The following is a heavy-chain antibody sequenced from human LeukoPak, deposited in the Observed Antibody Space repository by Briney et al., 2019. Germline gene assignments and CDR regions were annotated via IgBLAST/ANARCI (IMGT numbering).Heavy chain of an antibody. Sequence: PGGPLRLSCAASGFSFSSCWMHWVRQAPGKGLVWVSRISSDGSSTNYADSVKGRFTISRDNAKNTLYLQMNSLRAEDTAVYYCARAPGYSSGFGYWGQGTLVTVSS. CDR3: ARAPGYSSGFGY. CDR2: ISSDGSST. V-gene: IGHV3-74*01. CDR1: GFSFSSCW. D-gene: IGHD6-19*01. J-gene: IGHJ4*02.